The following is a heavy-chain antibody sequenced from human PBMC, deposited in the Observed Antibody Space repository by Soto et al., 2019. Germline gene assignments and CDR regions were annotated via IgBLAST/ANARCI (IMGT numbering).Heavy chain of an antibody. J-gene: IGHJ4*02. V-gene: IGHV3-30-3*01. Sequence: ESGGGVVQPGRSLRLSCAASGFTFSSYAMHWVRQAPGKGLEWVAVISYDGSNKYYADSVKGRFTISRDNSKNTLYLQMNSLRAEDTAVYYCAREYSGYDCPLNWGQGTLVTVSS. CDR1: GFTFSSYA. D-gene: IGHD5-12*01. CDR3: AREYSGYDCPLN. CDR2: ISYDGSNK.